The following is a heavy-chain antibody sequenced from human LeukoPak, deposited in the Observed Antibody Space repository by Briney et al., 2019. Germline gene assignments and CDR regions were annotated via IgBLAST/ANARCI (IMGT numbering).Heavy chain of an antibody. CDR1: GFTFDDYG. V-gene: IGHV3-20*04. CDR3: ARDNEYSSSSSYYMDV. CDR2: INWNGGST. J-gene: IGHJ6*03. Sequence: GGSLRLSCAASGFTFDDYGMSWVRQAPGKGLEWVSGINWNGGSTGYADSVKGRFTIPRDNAKNSLYLQMNSLRAEDTALYYCARDNEYSSSSSYYMDVWGKGTTVTVSS. D-gene: IGHD6-6*01.